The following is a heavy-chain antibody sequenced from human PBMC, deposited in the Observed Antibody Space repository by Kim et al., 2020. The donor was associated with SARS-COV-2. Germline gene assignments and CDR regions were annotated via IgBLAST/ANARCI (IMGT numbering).Heavy chain of an antibody. CDR3: TRKPDGHYWLDY. CDR1: GFTFRSYG. J-gene: IGHJ4*02. D-gene: IGHD2-8*02. Sequence: GGSLRLSCAASGFTFRSYGMSWVRQAPGKGLEWVSTISGSGGSTFYADSVEGRFTISRDNSNNTLYLQMNSLRAEDTAVYYCTRKPDGHYWLDYWGQGT. V-gene: IGHV3-23*01. CDR2: ISGSGGST.